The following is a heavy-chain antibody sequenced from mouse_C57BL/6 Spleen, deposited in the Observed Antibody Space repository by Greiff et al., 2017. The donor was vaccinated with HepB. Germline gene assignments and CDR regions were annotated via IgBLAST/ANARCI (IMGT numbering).Heavy chain of an antibody. V-gene: IGHV5-17*01. CDR3: ARDYGSREDWYFDV. CDR1: GFTFSDYG. J-gene: IGHJ1*03. CDR2: ISSGSSTI. D-gene: IGHD1-1*01. Sequence: EVMLVESGGGLVKPGGSLKLSCAASGFTFSDYGMHWVRQAPEKGLEWVAYISSGSSTIDYADTVKGRFTISRDNAKNTLFLQMTSLRSEDTAMYYCARDYGSREDWYFDVWGTGTTVTVSS.